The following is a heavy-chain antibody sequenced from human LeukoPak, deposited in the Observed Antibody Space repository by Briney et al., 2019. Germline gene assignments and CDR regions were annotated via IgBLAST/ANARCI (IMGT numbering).Heavy chain of an antibody. CDR2: ISSSSTII. CDR1: GSTFSSYE. D-gene: IGHD3-16*01. Sequence: PGGSLRLSCAASGSTFSSYELYWVRQAPGKGLEWISYISSSSTIIKYADSVRGRFTISRDDARESLYLQMSSLRADDTAIYYCGASRQYVGAFDIWGQGTLVTVSS. V-gene: IGHV3-48*03. J-gene: IGHJ3*02. CDR3: GASRQYVGAFDI.